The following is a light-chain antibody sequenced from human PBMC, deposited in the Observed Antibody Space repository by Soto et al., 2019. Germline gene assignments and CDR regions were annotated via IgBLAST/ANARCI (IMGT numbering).Light chain of an antibody. CDR2: DAS. CDR1: QGISSA. J-gene: IGKJ4*01. CDR3: QQFNSYPPLLT. V-gene: IGKV1-13*02. Sequence: AIQLTQSPSSLSASVGDRVTITCRASQGISSALAWYQQKPGKAPKLLIYDASSLESRVPSRFSGSGSGTEFTLTISSLQPEDFATYYCQQFNSYPPLLTFGGGTKVEIK.